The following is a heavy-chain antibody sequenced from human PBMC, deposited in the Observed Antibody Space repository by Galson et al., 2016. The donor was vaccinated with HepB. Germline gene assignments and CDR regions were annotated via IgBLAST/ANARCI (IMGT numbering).Heavy chain of an antibody. CDR2: IYYAGRT. Sequence: SETLSLTCTVSGGSISGSSYYWGWVRQPPGKGLECIGIIYYAGRTYYNPSLKSRVTMTEDTSRDTAYMELSTLRSEDTAVYYCATGSNDYYQNGMDVWGQGTTVIVSS. V-gene: IGHV4-39*07. CDR3: ATGSNDYYQNGMDV. CDR1: GGSISGSSYY. J-gene: IGHJ6*02. D-gene: IGHD1-1*01.